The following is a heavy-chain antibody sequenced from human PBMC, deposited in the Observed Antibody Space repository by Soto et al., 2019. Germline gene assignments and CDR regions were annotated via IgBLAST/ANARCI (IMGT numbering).Heavy chain of an antibody. CDR3: AADIVVVPAAIGGPARDY. V-gene: IGHV1-69*06. J-gene: IGHJ4*02. CDR1: GGTFSSYA. CDR2: IIPIFGTA. Sequence: QVQLVQSGAEVKKPGSSVKVSCKASGGTFSSYAISWVRQAPGQGLEWMGGIIPIFGTANYAQKFQGRVTITAEKSTSTAYMELSSLRSEDTAVYYCAADIVVVPAAIGGPARDYWGQGTLVTVSS. D-gene: IGHD2-2*01.